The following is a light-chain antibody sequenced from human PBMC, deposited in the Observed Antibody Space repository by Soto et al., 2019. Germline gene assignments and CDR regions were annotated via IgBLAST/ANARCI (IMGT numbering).Light chain of an antibody. J-gene: IGLJ2*01. CDR1: NIGSKS. Sequence: SYELTQPPSVSVAPGTTARITCGGNNIGSKSVHWYQQKPGQAPVLVIYYDSDRPSGIPERFSGSNSGNTATLTISRVEAGDEADDYCQVWDSSSDPVVFGGGTKLTVL. CDR3: QVWDSSSDPVV. V-gene: IGLV3-21*04. CDR2: YDS.